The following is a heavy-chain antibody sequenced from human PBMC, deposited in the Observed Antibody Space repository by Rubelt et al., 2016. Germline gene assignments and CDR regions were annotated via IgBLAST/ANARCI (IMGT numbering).Heavy chain of an antibody. V-gene: IGHV4-59*08. CDR2: LYYSGST. D-gene: IGHD3-22*01. CDR1: GGSISTYY. J-gene: IGHJ6*02. CDR3: ARNLYDTYYYNAMYV. Sequence: QVQLQESGPGLVKPSETLSLTCTVSGGSISTYYWSWIRQPPGKGLEWIGNLYYSGSTNYNPSLKSRVTISVDTSKDQFSMKLGAGTAADTAVDYCARNLYDTYYYNAMYVWGQGTTVTVSS.